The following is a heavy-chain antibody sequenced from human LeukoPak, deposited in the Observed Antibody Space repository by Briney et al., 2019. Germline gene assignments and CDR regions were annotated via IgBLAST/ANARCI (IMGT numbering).Heavy chain of an antibody. J-gene: IGHJ5*02. Sequence: ASVKVSCKASGYTFTSYYMHWVRQAPGQGLEWMGIINPSGGSTSYAQKFQGRVTMTRDTSTSTVYMELSSLRSEDTAVYYCARGTPYYYKERNWFNPWGQGTLVTVSS. CDR2: INPSGGST. V-gene: IGHV1-46*01. CDR3: ARGTPYYYKERNWFNP. CDR1: GYTFTSYY. D-gene: IGHD3-10*01.